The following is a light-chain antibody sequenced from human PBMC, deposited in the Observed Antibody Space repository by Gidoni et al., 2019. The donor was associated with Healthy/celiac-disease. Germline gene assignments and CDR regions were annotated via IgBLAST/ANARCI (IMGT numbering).Light chain of an antibody. CDR2: GKN. CDR1: SLRSYY. Sequence: SSELTQDPAVSVALGQTVRITCQGDSLRSYYASVYQQTPGQAPVLVIYGKNNRPSGIPDRFSGSSSGNTASLTITGAQSEDEADYYCNSRDSSGNHLNVVFGGGTKLTVL. J-gene: IGLJ2*01. V-gene: IGLV3-19*01. CDR3: NSRDSSGNHLNVV.